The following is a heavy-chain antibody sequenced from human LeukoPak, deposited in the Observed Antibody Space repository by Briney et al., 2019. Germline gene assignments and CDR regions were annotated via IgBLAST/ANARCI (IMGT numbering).Heavy chain of an antibody. CDR3: AREIQLWLPY. CDR2: ISSSGDIT. Sequence: GGSLRLSCAASGFTFTDHYMSWVRQAPGKGLEWVSYISSSGDITYYADSVKGRFTVSRDNAKNSLYLQMNSLRAEDTAVYYCAREIQLWLPYWGQGTLVTVSS. V-gene: IGHV3-11*04. CDR1: GFTFTDHY. J-gene: IGHJ4*02. D-gene: IGHD5-18*01.